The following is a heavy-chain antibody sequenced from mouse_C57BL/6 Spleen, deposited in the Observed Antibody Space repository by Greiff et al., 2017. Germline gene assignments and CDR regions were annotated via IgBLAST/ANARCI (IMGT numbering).Heavy chain of an antibody. CDR3: ARYGRGSSSYWYFDV. J-gene: IGHJ1*03. V-gene: IGHV7-3*01. CDR1: GFTFTDYY. CDR2: IRNKANGYTT. D-gene: IGHD1-1*01. Sequence: EVMLVESGGGLVQPGGSLSLSCAASGFTFTDYYMSWVRQPPGKALEWLGFIRNKANGYTTEYSASVKGRFTISRDNSQSILYIQMNALRAEDSATYYCARYGRGSSSYWYFDVWGTGTTVTVSS.